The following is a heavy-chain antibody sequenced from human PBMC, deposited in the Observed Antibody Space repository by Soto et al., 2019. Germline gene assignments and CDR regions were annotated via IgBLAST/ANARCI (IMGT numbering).Heavy chain of an antibody. CDR2: IKQDGSEK. Sequence: PGGSLRLSCAASGFTFSSYWMSWVRQAPGKGLEWVANIKQDGSEKYYVDSVKGRFTISRDNAKNSLYLQMNSLRAEDTAVYYCARDPFPTMIPYFDYWGQGTLVPVSS. V-gene: IGHV3-7*03. J-gene: IGHJ4*02. D-gene: IGHD3-22*01. CDR1: GFTFSSYW. CDR3: ARDPFPTMIPYFDY.